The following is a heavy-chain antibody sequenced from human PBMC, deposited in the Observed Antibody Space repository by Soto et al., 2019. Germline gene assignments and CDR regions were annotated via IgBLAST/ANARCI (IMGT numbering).Heavy chain of an antibody. J-gene: IGHJ4*02. CDR2: IYYLGST. Sequence: SETLSLTCSVSGGSMSEYFWSWIRQSQGKGLEWIGYIYYLGSTDYNPSLKSRVMISVDTSKRQFSLRLTSVTAADTAVYYCARDGYDGSGSPYPAYWGPGTQVTVSS. D-gene: IGHD3-10*01. CDR1: GGSMSEYF. CDR3: ARDGYDGSGSPYPAY. V-gene: IGHV4-59*01.